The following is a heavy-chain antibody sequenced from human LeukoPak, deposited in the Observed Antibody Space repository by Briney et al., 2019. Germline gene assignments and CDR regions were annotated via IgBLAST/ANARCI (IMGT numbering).Heavy chain of an antibody. J-gene: IGHJ2*01. Sequence: SETLSLTCTVSGSSFSGAYYWGWIRQSPGKGLEWIGSIYHSGSTYSNPSLESRVTISVDTSKNQFTLKLSSVTATDTAVYYCARPQSSLGGFWYFDLRGPGTLVTVSS. V-gene: IGHV4-38-2*02. CDR3: ARPQSSLGGFWYFDL. CDR1: GSSFSGAYY. CDR2: IYHSGST.